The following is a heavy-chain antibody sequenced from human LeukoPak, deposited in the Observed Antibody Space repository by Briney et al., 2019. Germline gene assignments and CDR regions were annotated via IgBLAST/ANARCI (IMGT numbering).Heavy chain of an antibody. J-gene: IGHJ6*03. CDR1: GNSISSSSYY. Sequence: SETLSLTCTVSGNSISSSSYYWVWIRQPPGKGLEWIGYIYYSGSTNYNPSLKSRVTISVDTSKNQFSLKLSSVTAADTAVYYCARSPYYYDSSGYKRSTYYYYYMDVWGKGTTVTISS. CDR3: ARSPYYYDSSGYKRSTYYYYYMDV. CDR2: IYYSGST. V-gene: IGHV4-61*05. D-gene: IGHD3-22*01.